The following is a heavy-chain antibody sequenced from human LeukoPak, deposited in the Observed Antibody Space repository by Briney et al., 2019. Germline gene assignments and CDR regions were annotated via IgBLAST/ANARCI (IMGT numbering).Heavy chain of an antibody. CDR3: ARRFRGYNWFDP. Sequence: ASVKVSCKASGYTFTSYYMHWVRQATGQGLEWMGIINPSGGSTSYAQKFQGRVTMTRDTSTSTVYMELSSLRSEDTAVYYCARRFRGYNWFDPWGQGTLVTVSS. CDR1: GYTFTSYY. CDR2: INPSGGST. D-gene: IGHD5-24*01. J-gene: IGHJ5*02. V-gene: IGHV1-46*01.